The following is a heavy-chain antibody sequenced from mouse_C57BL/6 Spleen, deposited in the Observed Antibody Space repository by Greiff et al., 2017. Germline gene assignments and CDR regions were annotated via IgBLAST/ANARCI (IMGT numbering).Heavy chain of an antibody. CDR2: IDPNSGGT. CDR1: GYTFTSYW. V-gene: IGHV1-72*01. CDR3: ARSMNFYDYAGYAMDY. D-gene: IGHD2-4*01. Sequence: QVQLQQPGAELVKPGASVKLSCKASGYTFTSYWMHWVKQRPGRGLEWIGRIDPNSGGTKYNEKFKSKATLTVDKPSSTAFMQLSSLTSEDSAVYYCARSMNFYDYAGYAMDYWGQGTSVTVSS. J-gene: IGHJ4*01.